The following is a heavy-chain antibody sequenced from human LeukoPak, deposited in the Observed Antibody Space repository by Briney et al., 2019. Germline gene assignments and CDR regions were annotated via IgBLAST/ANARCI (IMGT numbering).Heavy chain of an antibody. J-gene: IGHJ4*02. CDR1: GFTFSSYG. CDR3: AKDLTFGYCSGGSCYRFDY. CDR2: ISYDGSNK. D-gene: IGHD2-15*01. Sequence: PGGSLRLSCAASGFTFSSYGMHWVRQAPDKGLEWVAAISYDGSNKYYADSVKGRFTISRDNSKNTLYLQMNSLRAEDTAVYYCAKDLTFGYCSGGSCYRFDYLGQGTLVTASS. V-gene: IGHV3-30*18.